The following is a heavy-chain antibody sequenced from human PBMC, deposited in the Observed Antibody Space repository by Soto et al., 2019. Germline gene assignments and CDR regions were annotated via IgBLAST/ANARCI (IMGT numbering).Heavy chain of an antibody. V-gene: IGHV1-18*01. J-gene: IGHJ6*02. CDR1: GYIFVNYG. Sequence: ASVKVSCKASGYIFVNYGIAWVRQAPGQGLEWMGWISPYTGNTHSATQVQGRLTMTTDTSTSTAYMDLGSLTSDDTAVYYCVMVDNYVTPTPQDGWGQGTTVTVSS. CDR3: VMVDNYVTPTPQDG. D-gene: IGHD3-16*01. CDR2: ISPYTGNT.